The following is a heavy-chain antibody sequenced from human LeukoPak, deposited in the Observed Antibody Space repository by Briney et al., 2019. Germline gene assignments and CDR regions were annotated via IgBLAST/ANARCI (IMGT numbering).Heavy chain of an antibody. CDR1: GFTFSSYA. V-gene: IGHV3-30-3*01. D-gene: IGHD6-19*01. CDR3: ARVRSSGWYSCLDY. CDR2: ISYDGSNQ. J-gene: IGHJ4*02. Sequence: GGSLRLSCAASGFTFSSYAMHWVRQAPGKGLGWVAVISYDGSNQCYAESVKGRFTISRDNSKNTLYLQMNGLRAEDTAVYYCARVRSSGWYSCLDYWGQGTLVTGSS.